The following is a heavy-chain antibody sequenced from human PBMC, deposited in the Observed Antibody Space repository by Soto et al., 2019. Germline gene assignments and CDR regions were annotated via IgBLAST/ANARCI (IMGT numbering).Heavy chain of an antibody. CDR2: IFVTGTPI. CDR1: GFTFSSYS. D-gene: IGHD3-9*01. CDR3: ARDADWAFGY. Sequence: GGSLRLSCVASGFTFSSYSMVWVRQAPGKGLEWISYIFVTGTPIYYADSVKGRFTVSRDNTQNSLFLLMNSLRAEDTAIYYCARDADWAFGYWGQGTLVTVS. V-gene: IGHV3-48*03. J-gene: IGHJ4*02.